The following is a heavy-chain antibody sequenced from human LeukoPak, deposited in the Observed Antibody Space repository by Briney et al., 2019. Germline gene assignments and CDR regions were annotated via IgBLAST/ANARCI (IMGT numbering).Heavy chain of an antibody. Sequence: PGGSLRLSCAASGFTFSSYAMHWVRQAPGKGLEYVSAISSNGGSTYYANSVKGRFTISRDNSKNTLYLQMGSLRAEDMAVYCCARAADYGGSLDYWGQGTLVTVSS. V-gene: IGHV3-64*01. J-gene: IGHJ4*02. CDR1: GFTFSSYA. D-gene: IGHD4-23*01. CDR3: ARAADYGGSLDY. CDR2: ISSNGGST.